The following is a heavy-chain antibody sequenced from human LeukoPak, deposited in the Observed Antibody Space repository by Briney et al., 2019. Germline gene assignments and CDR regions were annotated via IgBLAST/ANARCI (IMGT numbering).Heavy chain of an antibody. D-gene: IGHD5-24*01. CDR3: ARELRRDDH. CDR1: GYTFTTYD. J-gene: IGHJ4*02. V-gene: IGHV1-8*01. CDR2: MNPNSGKT. Sequence: GASVKVSCKASGYTFTTYDINWVRQATGQGLEWMGYMNPNSGKTVYAQKFQGRVTMTGGTSITTVYMELSSLTSEDTAMYYCARELRRDDHWGQGTLVTVSS.